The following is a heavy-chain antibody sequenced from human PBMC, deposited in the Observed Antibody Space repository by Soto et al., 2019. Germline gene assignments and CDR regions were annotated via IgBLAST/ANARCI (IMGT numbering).Heavy chain of an antibody. V-gene: IGHV3-30*03. CDR2: ISYDGSNK. CDR3: ARDMLQMYYFDY. J-gene: IGHJ4*02. D-gene: IGHD2-8*01. Sequence: GWSLRLSCAASGFTFSSYGMHWVRQAPGKGLEWVAFISYDGSNKYYADSVKGRFTISRDNSKNTLYLQMNSLRAEDTAVYYCARDMLQMYYFDYWGQGTMGTVSS. CDR1: GFTFSSYG.